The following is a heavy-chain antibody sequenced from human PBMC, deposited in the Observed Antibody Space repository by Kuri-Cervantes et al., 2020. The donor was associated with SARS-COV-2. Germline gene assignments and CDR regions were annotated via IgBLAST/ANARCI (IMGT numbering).Heavy chain of an antibody. V-gene: IGHV4-39*01. Sequence: GSLRLSCTVSGGSISSSSYYWGWIRQPPGKGLEWIGSIYYTGTTYYNSSLKSRATISVDTSKNQFSLKLGSVTAADTAVYYCARQGTIAVVPAALKTYFDYWGQGTLVTVSS. D-gene: IGHD2-2*01. J-gene: IGHJ4*02. CDR1: GGSISSSSYY. CDR3: ARQGTIAVVPAALKTYFDY. CDR2: IYYTGTT.